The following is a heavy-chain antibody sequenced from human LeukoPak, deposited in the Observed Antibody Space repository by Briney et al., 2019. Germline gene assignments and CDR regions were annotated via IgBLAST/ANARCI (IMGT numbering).Heavy chain of an antibody. CDR3: ARAPAGVSVAVDAFDI. CDR1: GSTFSSYW. J-gene: IGHJ3*02. CDR2: IKQDGSEK. Sequence: GGSLRLSCAASGSTFSSYWMSWVRQAPGKGLEWVANIKQDGSEKYYVDSVKGRFTISRDNAKNSLYLQMNSLRAEDTAVYYCARAPAGVSVAVDAFDIWGQGTMVTVSS. D-gene: IGHD6-19*01. V-gene: IGHV3-7*01.